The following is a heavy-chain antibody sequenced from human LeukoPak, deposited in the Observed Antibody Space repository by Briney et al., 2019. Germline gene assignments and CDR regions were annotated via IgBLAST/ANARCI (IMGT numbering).Heavy chain of an antibody. CDR3: ARLFSSSWSALGY. CDR1: GYRFTSYW. J-gene: IGHJ4*02. CDR2: IYPGDSDT. V-gene: IGHV5-51*01. D-gene: IGHD6-13*01. Sequence: GESLKISCKGSGYRFTSYWIGWVRQMPGKDLEWMGIIYPGDSDTRYSPSFQDQVTISADKSISAAYLQWSSLKASDTAMYYCARLFSSSWSALGYWGQGTLVTVSS.